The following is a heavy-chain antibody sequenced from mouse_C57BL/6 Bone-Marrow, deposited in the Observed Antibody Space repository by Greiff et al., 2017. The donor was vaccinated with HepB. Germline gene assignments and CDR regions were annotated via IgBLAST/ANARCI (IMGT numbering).Heavy chain of an antibody. Sequence: EVKVVESEGGLVQPGSSMKLSCTASGFTFSDYYMAWVRQVPEKGLEWVANINYDGSSTYYLDSLKSRFIISRDNAKNTLYPQMSSLKSEDTATYYCARDLDYCDYWGQGTTLTVSS. J-gene: IGHJ2*01. CDR3: ARDLDYCDY. V-gene: IGHV5-16*01. CDR2: INYDGSST. CDR1: GFTFSDYY.